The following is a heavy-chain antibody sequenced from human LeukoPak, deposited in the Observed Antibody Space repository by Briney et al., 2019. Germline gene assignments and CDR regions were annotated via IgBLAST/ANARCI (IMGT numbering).Heavy chain of an antibody. V-gene: IGHV3-7*01. CDR1: GFIFSRYW. CDR3: ARERFYGMDV. Sequence: GGSLRLSCAASGFIFSRYWMTWVRQAPEKGLELLADIKEDGTEKYYVDSVKGRFTISRDNAKNSLYLQMNSLRAEDTAVYYCARERFYGMDVWGQGTTVTVSS. CDR2: IKEDGTEK. D-gene: IGHD4-17*01. J-gene: IGHJ6*02.